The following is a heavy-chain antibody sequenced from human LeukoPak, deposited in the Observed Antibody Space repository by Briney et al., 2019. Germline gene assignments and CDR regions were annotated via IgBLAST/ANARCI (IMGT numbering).Heavy chain of an antibody. J-gene: IGHJ4*02. CDR1: GGSISSSSYY. V-gene: IGHV4-39*01. CDR2: IYYSGST. D-gene: IGHD5-24*01. Sequence: SETLSLTCTVSGGSISSSSYYWGWIRQPPGKGLEWIGNIYYSGSTYYNPSPKSRVTISVDTSKNQFSLKLSSVTAADTAVYYCARSTGWLQEFDYWGQGTLVTVSS. CDR3: ARSTGWLQEFDY.